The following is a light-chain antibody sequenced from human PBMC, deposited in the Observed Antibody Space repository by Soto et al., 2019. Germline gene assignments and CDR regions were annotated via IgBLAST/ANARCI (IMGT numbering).Light chain of an antibody. CDR2: GNT. V-gene: IGLV1-40*01. Sequence: QSVLTQPHSMSGAPGQRVTISCTGSSSNIWAGYDVHWYQLLPGTSPKPLIYGNTNRPSGVPDRFSGSKSGTSASLAITGLRAEDEADYYCQSHDSSMNSWVFGGGTKLTVL. CDR1: SSNIWAGYD. J-gene: IGLJ3*02. CDR3: QSHDSSMNSWV.